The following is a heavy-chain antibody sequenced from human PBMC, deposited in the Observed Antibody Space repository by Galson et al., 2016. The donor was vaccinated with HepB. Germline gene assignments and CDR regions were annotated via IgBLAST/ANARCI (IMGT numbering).Heavy chain of an antibody. CDR1: GFTFNKYG. Sequence: SLRLSCAASGFTFNKYGMHWVRQAPGKGLVWVAADSVHGGRKFYADAVKGRFTISRDSANNMLFLQMTSLRADDTAVYYCAKRHEYCPPVGCSVDYWGQGTLVSVSS. J-gene: IGHJ4*02. V-gene: IGHV3-30*18. CDR3: AKRHEYCPPVGCSVDY. CDR2: DSVHGGRK. D-gene: IGHD3-10*02.